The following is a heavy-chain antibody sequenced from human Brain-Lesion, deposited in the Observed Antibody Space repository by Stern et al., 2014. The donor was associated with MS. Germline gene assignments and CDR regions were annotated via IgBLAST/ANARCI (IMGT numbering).Heavy chain of an antibody. CDR1: GFSLSNAAMG. CDR2: IFSTGET. Sequence: QITLKESGPVLVKPTETLTLTCSVSGFSLSNAAMGVSWIRQPPGMALEGLAHIFSTGETAYSTSLKSRLTISKDTSRSQVVLTMTNMDPVDTATYYCARMREYCSGGICFAGYYDSWGQGTLVTVSS. D-gene: IGHD2-15*01. V-gene: IGHV2-26*01. J-gene: IGHJ4*02. CDR3: ARMREYCSGGICFAGYYDS.